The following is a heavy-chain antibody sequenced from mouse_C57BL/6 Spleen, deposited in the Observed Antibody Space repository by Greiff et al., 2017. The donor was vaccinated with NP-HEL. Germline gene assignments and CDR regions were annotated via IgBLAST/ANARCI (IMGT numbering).Heavy chain of an antibody. CDR2: ISYDGSN. J-gene: IGHJ2*01. V-gene: IGHV3-6*01. CDR1: GYSITSGYY. Sequence: EVQLQQSGPGLVKPSQSLSLTCSVTGYSITSGYYWNWIRQFPGNKLEWMGYISYDGSNNYNPSLKNRISITRDTSKNQFFLKLNSVTTEDTATYYCARDTTVGVDYWGQGTTLTVSS. CDR3: ARDTTVGVDY. D-gene: IGHD1-1*01.